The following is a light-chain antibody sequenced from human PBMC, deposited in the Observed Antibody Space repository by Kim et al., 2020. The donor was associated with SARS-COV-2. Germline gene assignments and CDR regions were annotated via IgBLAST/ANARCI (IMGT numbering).Light chain of an antibody. Sequence: QSVLTQPPSVSAAPGQKVTISCSGGRSNIGTNPVSWYQQFPGTAPKLITYDNDKRPSGIPDRFSSSKSGTSATLGITGLRTGDEADYYCATWDSSLSVGVFGGGTKVTVL. V-gene: IGLV1-51*01. J-gene: IGLJ3*02. CDR1: RSNIGTNP. CDR2: DND. CDR3: ATWDSSLSVGV.